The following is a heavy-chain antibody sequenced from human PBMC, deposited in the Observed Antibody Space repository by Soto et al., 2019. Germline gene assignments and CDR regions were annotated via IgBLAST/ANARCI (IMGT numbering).Heavy chain of an antibody. CDR3: AKSPRGERATY. CDR2: INTYNGNT. Sequence: QVQLVQSGAEVKKPGASVKVSCKASGYTCRNYAVNGVRQAPGQGIEWMGSINTYNGNTNYAQSLQDRVTLTADTSTSTAFMELRSLRSDDTAVYFCAKSPRGERATYWGQGTLVIVSS. V-gene: IGHV1-18*01. J-gene: IGHJ4*02. CDR1: GYTCRNYA. D-gene: IGHD5-12*01.